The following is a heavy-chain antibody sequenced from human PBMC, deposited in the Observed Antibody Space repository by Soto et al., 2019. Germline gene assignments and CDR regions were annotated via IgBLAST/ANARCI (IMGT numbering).Heavy chain of an antibody. CDR3: VREFTPGSPNYDY. D-gene: IGHD3-10*01. CDR1: GFTFSSYA. V-gene: IGHV3-23*01. J-gene: IGHJ4*02. Sequence: PGGSLRLSCVASGFTFSSYAMSWVRQAPQKGLEWVSTLTRSATTVYAASVRGRFTISRDNSKNTLYLQMDGLRAEDTAVYYCVREFTPGSPNYDYWGLGTLVTVSS. CDR2: LTRSATT.